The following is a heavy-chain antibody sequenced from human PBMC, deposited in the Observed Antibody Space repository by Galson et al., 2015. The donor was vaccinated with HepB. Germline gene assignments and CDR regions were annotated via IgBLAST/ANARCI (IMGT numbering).Heavy chain of an antibody. CDR3: AKVQVPGGKAYFDY. V-gene: IGHV3-23*01. D-gene: IGHD4-23*01. CDR2: ISGSGGST. J-gene: IGHJ4*02. CDR1: GFTFSSYA. Sequence: SLRLSCAASGFTFSSYAMSWVRQAPGKGLEWVSAISGSGGSTYYADSVKGRFTISRDNSKNTLYLQMNSLRGEDTAVYYCAKVQVPGGKAYFDYWGQGTLFTVSS.